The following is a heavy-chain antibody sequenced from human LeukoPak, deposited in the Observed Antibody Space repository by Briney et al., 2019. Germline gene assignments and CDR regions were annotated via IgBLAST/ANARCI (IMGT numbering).Heavy chain of an antibody. CDR2: IYTSGST. D-gene: IGHD3-22*01. CDR1: GGSISSYY. V-gene: IGHV4-4*07. CDR3: ARGGYYYDSSGYSAEDAFDI. Sequence: PSETLSLTCTVSGGSISSYYWSWIRQPAGKGLEWIGRIYTSGSTNYNPSLKSRVTMSVDTSKNQFSLKLSSGTAADTAVYYCARGGYYYDSSGYSAEDAFDIWGQGTMVTVSS. J-gene: IGHJ3*02.